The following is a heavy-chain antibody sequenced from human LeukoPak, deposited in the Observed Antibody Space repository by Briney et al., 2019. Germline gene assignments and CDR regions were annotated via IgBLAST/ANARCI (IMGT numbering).Heavy chain of an antibody. Sequence: ASVMVSCKASGYTFTSYDINWVRQAAGQGLEWMGWMNPNSGNTGYAQKFQGRVTMTRNTSISTAYMELSSLRSEDTAVYYCARRRSYYDFWSGYWGSYYYGMDVWGQGTTVTVSS. CDR3: ARRRSYYDFWSGYWGSYYYGMDV. CDR1: GYTFTSYD. V-gene: IGHV1-8*01. CDR2: MNPNSGNT. J-gene: IGHJ6*02. D-gene: IGHD3-3*01.